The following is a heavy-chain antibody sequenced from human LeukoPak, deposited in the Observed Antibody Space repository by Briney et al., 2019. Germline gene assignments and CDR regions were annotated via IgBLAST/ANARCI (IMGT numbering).Heavy chain of an antibody. CDR2: ISYDGSNK. Sequence: PGRSLRLSCAASGFTFSSYAMHWVRQAPGKGLEWVAVISYDGSNKYYADSVKGRFTNSRDNSKNTLYLQMNSLRAEDTAVYYCARDGLVYDFWSGYYGPYFDYWGQGTLVTVSS. V-gene: IGHV3-30-3*01. J-gene: IGHJ4*02. CDR3: ARDGLVYDFWSGYYGPYFDY. D-gene: IGHD3-3*01. CDR1: GFTFSSYA.